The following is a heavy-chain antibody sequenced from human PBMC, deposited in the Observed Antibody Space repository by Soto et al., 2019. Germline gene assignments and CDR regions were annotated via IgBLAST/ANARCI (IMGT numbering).Heavy chain of an antibody. Sequence: EVQLLESGGGLVQPGGSLRLSCVGSGFTFINYAMNWVRQTPGKGLEWVSTISGGGDRAFDADTVKGRFTISTDNSKNTVNLQMNSLRADDTAVYYCARKVLGSTSRPDWWYFELWGRGTLVTVSS. CDR3: ARKVLGSTSRPDWWYFEL. V-gene: IGHV3-23*01. J-gene: IGHJ2*01. CDR2: ISGGGDRA. CDR1: GFTFINYA. D-gene: IGHD2-2*01.